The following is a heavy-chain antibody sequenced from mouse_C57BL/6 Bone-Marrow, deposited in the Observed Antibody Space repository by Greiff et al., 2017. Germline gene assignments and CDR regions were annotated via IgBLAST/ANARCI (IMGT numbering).Heavy chain of an antibody. Sequence: VQLQQSGPELVKPGASVKISCTASGYSFTDYNMNWVKQSNGKSLEWIGGINPNYGTTSYNQKFKGKATLTVDQSSSTAYMQLNSLTSEDSAVYDCARSRLLPPYARDYWGQGTSVTVSS. CDR3: ARSRLLPPYARDY. D-gene: IGHD2-3*01. J-gene: IGHJ4*01. V-gene: IGHV1-39*01. CDR2: INPNYGTT. CDR1: GYSFTDYN.